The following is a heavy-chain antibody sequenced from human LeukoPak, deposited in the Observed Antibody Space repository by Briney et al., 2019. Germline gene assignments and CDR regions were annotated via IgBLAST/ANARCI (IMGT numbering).Heavy chain of an antibody. CDR3: ARQGGHYGSGSYGWFDP. CDR2: IYYSGST. Sequence: SETLSLTCTVSGGSISSSSYYWSWIRQPPGKGLEWIGYIYYSGSTNYNPSLKSRVIISLDASKNQFSLKLRSVTAADTAVYYCARQGGHYGSGSYGWFDPWGQGTLVTVSS. D-gene: IGHD3-10*01. J-gene: IGHJ5*02. V-gene: IGHV4-61*05. CDR1: GGSISSSSYY.